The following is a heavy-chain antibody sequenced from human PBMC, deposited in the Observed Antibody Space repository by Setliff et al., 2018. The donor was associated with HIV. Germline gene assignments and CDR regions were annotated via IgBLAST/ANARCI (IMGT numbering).Heavy chain of an antibody. Sequence: ASVKVSCKVSGYSLTDLSIHWVRQAPGKGLEWMGGCDPEDGETVYAQKLQGRVTMTEDTSTDTAYMELSSLRSEDTAMYYCATIRAYYYDSSGQEYFQYWGHGTLVTVSS. V-gene: IGHV1-24*01. J-gene: IGHJ1*01. CDR3: ATIRAYYYDSSGQEYFQY. CDR2: CDPEDGET. CDR1: GYSLTDLS. D-gene: IGHD3-22*01.